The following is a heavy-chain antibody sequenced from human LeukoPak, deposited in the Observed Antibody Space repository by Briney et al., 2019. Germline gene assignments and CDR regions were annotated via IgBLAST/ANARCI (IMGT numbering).Heavy chain of an antibody. Sequence: ASVKVSCKASGYTFTNYRIIWVRQAPGQGLEWMGWISAYNGNTNYAQKLQGRVTMTTDTSTSTAYMELRSLRSDDTAVYYCARELKIRGENDPWGQGTLVTVSS. J-gene: IGHJ5*02. D-gene: IGHD3-10*01. CDR3: ARELKIRGENDP. CDR1: GYTFTNYR. CDR2: ISAYNGNT. V-gene: IGHV1-18*01.